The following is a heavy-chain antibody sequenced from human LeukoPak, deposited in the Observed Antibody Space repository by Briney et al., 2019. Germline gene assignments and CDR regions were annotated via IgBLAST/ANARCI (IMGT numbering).Heavy chain of an antibody. V-gene: IGHV3-33*01. CDR1: GFTFSSYG. Sequence: QPGGSLRLSCAASGFTFSSYGMHWVRQAPGKGLEWVAVIWYDGSNKYCADSVKGRFTISRDNSKNTLYLQMNSLRAEDTAVYYCARARGGELSGPFDYWGQGTLVTVSS. CDR3: ARARGGELSGPFDY. D-gene: IGHD3-16*02. CDR2: IWYDGSNK. J-gene: IGHJ4*02.